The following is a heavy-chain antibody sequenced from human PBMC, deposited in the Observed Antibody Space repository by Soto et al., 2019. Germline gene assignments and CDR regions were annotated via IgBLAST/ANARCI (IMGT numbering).Heavy chain of an antibody. D-gene: IGHD3-3*01. Sequence: SDTLSLTCTVSVCSINSGGYYWGWIRQHPGKGLEWIGYIYYSGSTYYNPSLKSRVTISVDTSKNQFSLKLTSVTAADTAVYFCARAQPIFGIITVFQYSGQGNLVNVS. CDR2: IYYSGST. V-gene: IGHV4-31*03. CDR1: VCSINSGGYY. CDR3: ARAQPIFGIITVFQY. J-gene: IGHJ4*02.